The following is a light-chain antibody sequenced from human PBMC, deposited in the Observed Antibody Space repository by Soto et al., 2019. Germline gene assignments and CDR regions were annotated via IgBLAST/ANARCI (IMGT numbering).Light chain of an antibody. CDR3: QSYDSSLSGSV. CDR1: SSNIGAGYD. CDR2: GNS. Sequence: QSALTQPPSVSGAPGQRVTISCTGSSSNIGAGYDVPWYQQLPGTAPKLLIYGNSNRPSGVPDRFAGSKSGTSASLAITGLQAEDDADYYCQSYDSSLSGSVFGGGTKLTVL. J-gene: IGLJ2*01. V-gene: IGLV1-40*01.